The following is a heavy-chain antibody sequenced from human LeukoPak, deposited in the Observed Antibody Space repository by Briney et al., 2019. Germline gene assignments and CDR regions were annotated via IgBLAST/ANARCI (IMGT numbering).Heavy chain of an antibody. D-gene: IGHD3-22*01. CDR2: IDTKTGNP. V-gene: IGHV7-4-1*02. CDR1: GYTFSSCA. J-gene: IGHJ4*02. CDR3: AIHPSDSSGYFSY. Sequence: ASVKVSCKASGYTFSSCAINWVRQAPGRGLEYMGWIDTKTGNPTYAQGFTGRFVSSLDTSVSTAYLQISSLKAEDTAVYYCAIHPSDSSGYFSYWGQGALVTVSS.